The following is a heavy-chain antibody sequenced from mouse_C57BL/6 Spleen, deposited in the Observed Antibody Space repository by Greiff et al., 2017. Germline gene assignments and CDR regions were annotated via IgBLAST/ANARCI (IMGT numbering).Heavy chain of an antibody. V-gene: IGHV5-6*01. CDR1: GFTFSSYG. D-gene: IGHD1-1*01. Sequence: EVKLQESGGDLVKPGGSLKLSCAASGFTFSSYGMSWVRQTPDKRLEWVATISSGGSYTYYPDSVKGRFTFSRDHAKNTLYLQMSSLKSEDTAMYYCARQGGDGSSYWYFDVWGTGTTGTVAS. J-gene: IGHJ1*03. CDR3: ARQGGDGSSYWYFDV. CDR2: ISSGGSYT.